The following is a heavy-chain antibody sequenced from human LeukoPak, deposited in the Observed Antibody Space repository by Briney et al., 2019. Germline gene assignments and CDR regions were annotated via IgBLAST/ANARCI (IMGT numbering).Heavy chain of an antibody. CDR2: INAGNGNT. Sequence: ASVKVSCKASGYTFTSYAMHWVRQAPGQRLKWMGWINAGNGNTKYSQKFQGRVTITRDTSASTAYMELSSLRSEDTAVYYCARVGASWYPYYFDYWGQGTLVTVSS. J-gene: IGHJ4*02. V-gene: IGHV1-3*01. CDR3: ARVGASWYPYYFDY. CDR1: GYTFTSYA. D-gene: IGHD6-13*01.